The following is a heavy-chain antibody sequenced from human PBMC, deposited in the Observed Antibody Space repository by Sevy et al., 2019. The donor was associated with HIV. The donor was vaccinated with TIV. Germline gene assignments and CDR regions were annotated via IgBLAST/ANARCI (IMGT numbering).Heavy chain of an antibody. CDR1: GFTFRTYA. CDR2: ISSNGDNA. CDR3: ARGPEWELTSFLSH. Sequence: GSLRLSCAASGFTFRTYAFHRVRQTPGRGLEWIGLISSNGDNAFYANSVRGRFTISRDNSMNTLYLQMTSLTPDDTAVYYCARGPEWELTSFLSHWGQGTLVTVSS. J-gene: IGHJ4*02. D-gene: IGHD1-26*01. V-gene: IGHV3-30-3*01.